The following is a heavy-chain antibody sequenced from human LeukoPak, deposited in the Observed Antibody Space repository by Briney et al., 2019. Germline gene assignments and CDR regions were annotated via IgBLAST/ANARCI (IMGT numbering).Heavy chain of an antibody. J-gene: IGHJ4*02. CDR3: AREDYGDYGRFVDY. CDR1: GGSLSSGDYY. Sequence: SQTLSLTCTVSGGSLSSGDYYWSWIRQPPGKGLEWIGYIYYSGSTYYNPSLKSRVTISVDTSKNQFSLKLSSVTAADTAVYYCAREDYGDYGRFVDYWGQGTLVTVSS. CDR2: IYYSGST. V-gene: IGHV4-30-4*01. D-gene: IGHD4-17*01.